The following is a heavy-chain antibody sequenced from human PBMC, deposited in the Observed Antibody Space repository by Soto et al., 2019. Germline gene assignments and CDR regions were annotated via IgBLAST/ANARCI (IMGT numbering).Heavy chain of an antibody. Sequence: SETLSLTCTVSGGSVSSGSYYWSWIRQPPGKGLEWIGYIYYSGSTNYNPSLKSRVTISVDTSKNQFSLKLSSVTAADTAVYYCARDLGDLYNWFDPWGQGTLVTVSS. V-gene: IGHV4-61*01. J-gene: IGHJ5*02. CDR2: IYYSGST. CDR1: GGSVSSGSYY. D-gene: IGHD2-21*01. CDR3: ARDLGDLYNWFDP.